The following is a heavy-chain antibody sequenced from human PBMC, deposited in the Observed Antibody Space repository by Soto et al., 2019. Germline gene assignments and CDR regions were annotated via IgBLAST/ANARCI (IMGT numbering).Heavy chain of an antibody. J-gene: IGHJ4*02. CDR1: GFTFSSYG. CDR3: AKSGFLRFLEWLPTPYYFDY. D-gene: IGHD3-3*01. V-gene: IGHV3-30*18. Sequence: PGGSLRLSCAASGFTFSSYGMHWVRQAPGKGLEWVAVISYDGSNKYYADSVKGRFTISRDNSKNTLYLQMNSLRAEDTAVYYCAKSGFLRFLEWLPTPYYFDYWGQGTLVTVSS. CDR2: ISYDGSNK.